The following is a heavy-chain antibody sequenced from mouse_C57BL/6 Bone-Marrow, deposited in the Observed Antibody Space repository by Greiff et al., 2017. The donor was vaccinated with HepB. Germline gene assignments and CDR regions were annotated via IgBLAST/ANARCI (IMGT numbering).Heavy chain of an antibody. Sequence: EVMLVESGGGLVKPGGSLKLSCAASGFTFSDYGMHWVRQAPEKGLEWVAYISSGSSTIYYADTVKGRFTISRDNAKNTLFLQMTSLRSEDTAMYYCARRYYYGSLPFDYWGQGTTLTVSS. CDR3: ARRYYYGSLPFDY. CDR1: GFTFSDYG. V-gene: IGHV5-17*01. J-gene: IGHJ2*01. D-gene: IGHD1-1*01. CDR2: ISSGSSTI.